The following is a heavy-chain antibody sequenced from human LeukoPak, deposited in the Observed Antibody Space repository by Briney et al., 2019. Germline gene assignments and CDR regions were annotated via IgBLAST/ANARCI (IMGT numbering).Heavy chain of an antibody. Sequence: GGSLRLSCAGSGFTFSNYAMTWVRQAPGKGLEWVSGFSGSGGIHYADSVKGRFTISRDNSKNTLYLQMNSLRAEDTAVYYCAKDDDFWSGYSPPEYWGQGTLVTVSS. J-gene: IGHJ4*02. D-gene: IGHD3-3*01. CDR2: FSGSGGI. CDR1: GFTFSNYA. CDR3: AKDDDFWSGYSPPEY. V-gene: IGHV3-23*01.